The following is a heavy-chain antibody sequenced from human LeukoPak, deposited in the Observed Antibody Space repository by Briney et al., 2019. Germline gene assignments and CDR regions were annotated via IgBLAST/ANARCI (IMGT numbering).Heavy chain of an antibody. Sequence: TGGSLRLSCAASGFTFSDYYMSWIRQAPGKGLEWVSYISSSGSTIYYADSVKGRFTISRDNAKNSLYLQMNSLRAEDTAVYYCARTVEYSSSWFPNNWFDPWGREPWSPSPQ. V-gene: IGHV3-11*01. CDR2: ISSSGSTI. D-gene: IGHD6-13*01. CDR3: ARTVEYSSSWFPNNWFDP. J-gene: IGHJ5*02. CDR1: GFTFSDYY.